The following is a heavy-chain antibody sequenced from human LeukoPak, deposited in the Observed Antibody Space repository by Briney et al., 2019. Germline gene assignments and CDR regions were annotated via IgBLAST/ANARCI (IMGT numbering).Heavy chain of an antibody. CDR1: GGTFSSYA. CDR3: ATIWFGESDYYYYGMDV. CDR2: IIPILGIA. J-gene: IGHJ6*02. V-gene: IGHV1-69*04. Sequence: SVKVSCKASGGTFSSYAISWVRQAPGQGLEWMGRIIPILGIANYAQKFQGRVTITADKSTSTAYMELSSLRSEDTAVYYCATIWFGESDYYYYGMDVWGQGTTVTVSS. D-gene: IGHD3-10*01.